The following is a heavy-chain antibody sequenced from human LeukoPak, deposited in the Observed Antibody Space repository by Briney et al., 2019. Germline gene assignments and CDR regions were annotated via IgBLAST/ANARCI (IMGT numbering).Heavy chain of an antibody. Sequence: SETLSLTCAVYGGSFSGYYWSWIRQPPGKGLEWIGEINHSGGTNYNPSLKSRVTISLDTSKNHFSLKLTSVTAADTAVYYCASDDYGDLVNAFDNWGQGTMVTVSS. CDR3: ASDDYGDLVNAFDN. CDR2: INHSGGT. J-gene: IGHJ3*02. V-gene: IGHV4-34*01. D-gene: IGHD4-17*01. CDR1: GGSFSGYY.